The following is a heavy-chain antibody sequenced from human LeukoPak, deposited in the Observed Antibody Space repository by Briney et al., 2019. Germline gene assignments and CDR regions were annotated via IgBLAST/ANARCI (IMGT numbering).Heavy chain of an antibody. CDR3: AKTSIDILTGYYFDY. V-gene: IGHV3-23*01. CDR2: ISGSGGST. Sequence: PGGSLRLSCAASGFTFSDYYMSWIRQAPGKGLEWVSAISGSGGSTYYADSVKGRFTISRDNSKNTLYLQMNSLRAEDTAVYYCAKTSIDILTGYYFDYWGQGTLVTVSS. CDR1: GFTFSDYY. J-gene: IGHJ4*02. D-gene: IGHD3-9*01.